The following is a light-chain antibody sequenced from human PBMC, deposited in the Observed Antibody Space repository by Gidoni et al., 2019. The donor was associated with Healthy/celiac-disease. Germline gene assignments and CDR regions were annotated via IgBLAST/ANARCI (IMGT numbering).Light chain of an antibody. V-gene: IGKV4-1*01. J-gene: IGKJ4*01. CDR3: QQYYSTPPT. CDR1: QSVLYSSNNKNY. CDR2: WAS. Sequence: DTGITQPPDSLAGSLGERATINCKSSQSVLYSSNNKNYLAWYQQKPGQPPKLLIYWASTRESGVPDRFSGSGSGTDFTLTISSLQAEDVAVYYCQQYYSTPPTFGGGTKVEIK.